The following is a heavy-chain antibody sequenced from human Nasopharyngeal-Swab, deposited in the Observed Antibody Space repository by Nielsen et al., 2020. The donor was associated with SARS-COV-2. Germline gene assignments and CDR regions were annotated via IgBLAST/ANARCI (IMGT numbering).Heavy chain of an antibody. CDR3: TRGDKYAMDV. V-gene: IGHV3-33*01. J-gene: IGHJ6*02. CDR1: GFTLTKYS. Sequence: LSLTCGVSGFTLTKYSIHWVRQAPGQGPEWMAVLWFDGSKEYYADSVKGRFTISRDSAKNTVYLQMNSLGAEDTAMYYCTRGDKYAMDVWGPGTTVIVSS. CDR2: LWFDGSKE.